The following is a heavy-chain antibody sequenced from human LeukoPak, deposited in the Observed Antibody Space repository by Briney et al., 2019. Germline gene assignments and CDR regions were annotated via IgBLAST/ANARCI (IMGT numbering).Heavy chain of an antibody. CDR2: IWSDGSNK. J-gene: IGHJ4*02. Sequence: GGSLRLSCAASGFTFSSYGMHWVRQTPGKGLEWVAIIWSDGSNKYCADSVKGRFTISRDNSKNTLYLQMNSLRAEDTAVYYCARGSGSFSGGFDYWGQGTLVTVS. V-gene: IGHV3-33*01. D-gene: IGHD1-26*01. CDR3: ARGSGSFSGGFDY. CDR1: GFTFSSYG.